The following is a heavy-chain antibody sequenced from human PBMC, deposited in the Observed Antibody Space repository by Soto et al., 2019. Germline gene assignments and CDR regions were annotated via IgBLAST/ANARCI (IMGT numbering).Heavy chain of an antibody. V-gene: IGHV1-69*08. J-gene: IGHJ4*02. D-gene: IGHD3-16*01. Sequence: QVQLVQSGAEVKKPGSSVKVSCKASGGTFSSYTISWVRQAPGQGLEWMGRIIPILGIANYAQKFQGRVTITADKSTSTAYMELSSLRSEDTAVYYCARDLGGGAELDYWGQGTLVTVSS. CDR3: ARDLGGGAELDY. CDR2: IIPILGIA. CDR1: GGTFSSYT.